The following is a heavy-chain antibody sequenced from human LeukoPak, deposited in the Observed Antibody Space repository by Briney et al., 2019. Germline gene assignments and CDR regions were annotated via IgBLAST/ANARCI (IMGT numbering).Heavy chain of an antibody. CDR1: GDSISSSSYY. V-gene: IGHV4-39*07. CDR3: ARDYLGGNPDAFDI. J-gene: IGHJ3*02. CDR2: IYYSGST. Sequence: PSETLSLTCTVSGDSISSSSYYWGWIRQPPGQELEWIGSIYYSGSTYYNPSLNSRVTISVDPSKNQFSLKLSSVTAADTAVYYCARDYLGGNPDAFDIWGQGTMVTVSS. D-gene: IGHD4-23*01.